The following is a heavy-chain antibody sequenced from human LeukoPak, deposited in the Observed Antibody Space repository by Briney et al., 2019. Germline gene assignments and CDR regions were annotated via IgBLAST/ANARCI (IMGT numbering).Heavy chain of an antibody. CDR3: AKGRESDY. D-gene: IGHD3-10*01. CDR2: ITGSGGFT. Sequence: GGSLRLSCAASGFPFSTYAMNWVRQAPGKGLEWVSVITGSGGFTQYADSVKGRFTISRDNSKNTLYLQMNSLRAEDTAVYYCAKGRESDYWGQGTLVTVSS. J-gene: IGHJ4*02. CDR1: GFPFSTYA. V-gene: IGHV3-23*01.